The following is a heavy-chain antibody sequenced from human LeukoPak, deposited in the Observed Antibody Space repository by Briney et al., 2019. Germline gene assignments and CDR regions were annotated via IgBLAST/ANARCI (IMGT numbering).Heavy chain of an antibody. D-gene: IGHD3-10*01. CDR3: AKDSGSYYKKYFDY. Sequence: GGSLRLSCAASGFIVSNTYMSWVRQAPGKGLEWVSAISGSGGSTYYADSVKGRFTISRDNSKNTLYLQMNSLRAEDTAVYYCAKDSGSYYKKYFDYWGQGTLVTVSS. J-gene: IGHJ4*02. CDR1: GFIVSNTY. V-gene: IGHV3-23*01. CDR2: ISGSGGST.